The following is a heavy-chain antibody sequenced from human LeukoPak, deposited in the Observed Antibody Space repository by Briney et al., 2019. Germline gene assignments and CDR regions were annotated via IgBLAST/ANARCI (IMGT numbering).Heavy chain of an antibody. CDR2: IYNSGTT. J-gene: IGHJ4*02. V-gene: IGHV4-59*01. Sequence: SETLSLTCTVSGASISSYYYNWIRQPPGKGLEWIGYIYNSGTTNYNPSLKSRVTISVDTSKNQFSLKLSSVTAAGTAVYYCARSRLGYCSGGSCSNFDYWGQGTLVTVSS. CDR3: ARSRLGYCSGGSCSNFDY. D-gene: IGHD2-15*01. CDR1: GASISSYY.